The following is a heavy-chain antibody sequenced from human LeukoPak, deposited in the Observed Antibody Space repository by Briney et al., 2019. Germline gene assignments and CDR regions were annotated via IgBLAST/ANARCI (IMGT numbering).Heavy chain of an antibody. Sequence: SETLSLTCSVSGGSIRNSYWTWIRQSPGKGLEYVGYIHHSGATNYNPSLKSRVTISVDTSKKEFSLKLRSVTTADTAVYYCVRYDAESGDNFFDDWGQGTLVTVSS. CDR2: IHHSGAT. J-gene: IGHJ4*02. CDR3: VRYDAESGDNFFDD. D-gene: IGHD7-27*01. CDR1: GGSIRNSY. V-gene: IGHV4-59*01.